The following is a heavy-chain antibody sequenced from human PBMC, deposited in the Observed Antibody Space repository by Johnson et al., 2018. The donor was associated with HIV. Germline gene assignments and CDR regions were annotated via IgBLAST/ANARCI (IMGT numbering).Heavy chain of an antibody. CDR1: GFTFSSYD. Sequence: VQLVESGGGLVQPGRSLRLSCAASGFTFSSYDMHWVRQATGKGLEWVGRLKSRADGGTTDYAVSVKDRFTILRDDSKNTLYLQMSSLRTEDAGVYYCTTEGDAFDIWGQGTMVTVSS. J-gene: IGHJ3*02. CDR3: TTEGDAFDI. V-gene: IGHV3-15*01. CDR2: LKSRADGGTT.